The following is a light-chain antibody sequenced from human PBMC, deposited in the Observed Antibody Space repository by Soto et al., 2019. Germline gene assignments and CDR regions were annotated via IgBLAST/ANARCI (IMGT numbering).Light chain of an antibody. CDR3: AAWDDSLSGVV. CDR1: SSSIGSNY. J-gene: IGLJ2*01. V-gene: IGLV1-47*01. CDR2: RNN. Sequence: QSVLTQPPSASGTPGQRVTISCSGSSSSIGSNYVYWYQQLPGTAPKLLIYRNNQWPSGVPDRFSGSKSGTSASLAISGLRSEDEADYYCAAWDDSLSGVVFGGGTKLTVL.